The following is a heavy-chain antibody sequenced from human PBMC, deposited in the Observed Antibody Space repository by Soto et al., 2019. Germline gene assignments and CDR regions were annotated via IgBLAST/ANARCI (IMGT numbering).Heavy chain of an antibody. V-gene: IGHV1-69*04. CDR2: IIPLGSSQ. CDR3: ARSRDRCGGDCYSVYAAFDL. CDR1: GATYSPFIAYA. J-gene: IGHJ3*01. D-gene: IGHD2-21*02. Sequence: QVQLVQSGAEVKKPGSLLKVSCKASGATYSPFIAYAISWLRQAPGQGLEWMGSIIPLGSSQHYAEGFEGRDTISADSSTFTVALELANLTSADAAVYFCARSRDRCGGDCYSVYAAFDLWGQGAAVTVCS.